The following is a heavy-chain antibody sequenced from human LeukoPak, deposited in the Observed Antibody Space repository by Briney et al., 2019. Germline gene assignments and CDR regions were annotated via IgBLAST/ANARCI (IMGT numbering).Heavy chain of an antibody. Sequence: ASVKVSCKASGYTFTSYYMHWVRQAPGQGLEWVGMINPSGGNTNYAQKFQGRVTMTRDTSTSTVYMELSSLRSEDTAVYYCARDHFDQFSTSIEDYSGQGTLVTVSS. D-gene: IGHD6-6*01. CDR3: ARDHFDQFSTSIEDY. J-gene: IGHJ4*02. CDR1: GYTFTSYY. CDR2: INPSGGNT. V-gene: IGHV1-46*01.